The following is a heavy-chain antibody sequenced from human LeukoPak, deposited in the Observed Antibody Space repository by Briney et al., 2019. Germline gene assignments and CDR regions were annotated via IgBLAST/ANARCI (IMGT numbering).Heavy chain of an antibody. D-gene: IGHD6-13*01. CDR2: VSDSGGST. Sequence: GGSLRLSCAASGFTFSSYAMSWVRQAPGKGLEWVSAVSDSGGSTYYADSVKGRFTISRDNSKNTLYLQMSSLRAEDTAVYYCVKDRGIAAALYYFDYWGQGTLVTVSS. V-gene: IGHV3-23*01. CDR3: VKDRGIAAALYYFDY. J-gene: IGHJ4*02. CDR1: GFTFSSYA.